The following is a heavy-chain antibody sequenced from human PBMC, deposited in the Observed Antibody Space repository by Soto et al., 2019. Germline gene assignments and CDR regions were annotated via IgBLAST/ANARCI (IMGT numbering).Heavy chain of an antibody. CDR3: ARSLGGDYGVGAFDI. D-gene: IGHD4-17*01. Sequence: QVQLVQSGAEEKKPGASVKVSCKASGYIFTSYAIHWVRQAPGQRLEWMGWINAGNGDTKYSQKFQGRVTITRDTSASTAYMELSSLRSEGTAVYYCARSLGGDYGVGAFDIWGQGTMVTVSS. V-gene: IGHV1-3*05. J-gene: IGHJ3*02. CDR1: GYIFTSYA. CDR2: INAGNGDT.